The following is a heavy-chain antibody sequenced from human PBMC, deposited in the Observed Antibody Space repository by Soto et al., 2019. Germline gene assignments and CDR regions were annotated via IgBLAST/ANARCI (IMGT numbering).Heavy chain of an antibody. CDR2: INHSGST. Sequence: SETLSLTCAVYGGSFSGYYWSWIRQPPGKGLEWIGEINHSGSTNYNPSLKSRVTISVDTSKNQFSLKLSSVTAADTAVYYCARESRYSSSAGGYYYYYYMDVWGKGTTVTVSS. CDR1: GGSFSGYY. CDR3: ARESRYSSSAGGYYYYYYMDV. J-gene: IGHJ6*03. D-gene: IGHD6-6*01. V-gene: IGHV4-34*01.